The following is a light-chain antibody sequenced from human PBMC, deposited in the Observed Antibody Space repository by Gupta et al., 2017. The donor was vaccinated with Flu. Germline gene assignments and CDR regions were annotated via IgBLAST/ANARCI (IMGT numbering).Light chain of an antibody. V-gene: IGLV3-1*01. J-gene: IGLJ3*02. CDR3: HTWDNSIGV. Sequence: SYELYQPPSAPVSPGQTASIACPGDKLGNKYVCWYRQTPGQSPTLALFQDSQRPSGIPERFSGSNSGNTATLTISGAQALEEADYYCHTWDNSIGVFGGGTKLTVL. CDR1: KLGNKY. CDR2: QDS.